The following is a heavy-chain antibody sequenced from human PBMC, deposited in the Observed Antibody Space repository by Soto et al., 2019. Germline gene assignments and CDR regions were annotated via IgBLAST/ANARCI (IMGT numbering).Heavy chain of an antibody. Sequence: SVKVSCKASGGTFSSYAISWVRQAPGQGLEWMGGIIPIFGTANYAQKFQGRVTITADESTSTAYMELSSLRSEDTAVYYCARNSCSGGRCYSGTDWFDPWGQGTLVTVSS. J-gene: IGHJ5*02. CDR1: GGTFSSYA. D-gene: IGHD2-15*01. V-gene: IGHV1-69*13. CDR3: ARNSCSGGRCYSGTDWFDP. CDR2: IIPIFGTA.